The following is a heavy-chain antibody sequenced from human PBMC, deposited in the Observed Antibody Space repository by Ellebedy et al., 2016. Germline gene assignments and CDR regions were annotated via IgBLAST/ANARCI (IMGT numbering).Heavy chain of an antibody. D-gene: IGHD3-10*01. CDR3: ARGDVVRDPAFYYHTMDV. CDR2: IYYNGAA. Sequence: SETLSLTCAVSGGSISPYFWSWIRKPPGKGLEWIGKIYYNGAANYNPSLRSRVTISVDTPKNQFSLTLTYVTAADTAVYYCARGDVVRDPAFYYHTMDVWGQGTTVTVTS. J-gene: IGHJ6*02. V-gene: IGHV4-59*01. CDR1: GGSISPYF.